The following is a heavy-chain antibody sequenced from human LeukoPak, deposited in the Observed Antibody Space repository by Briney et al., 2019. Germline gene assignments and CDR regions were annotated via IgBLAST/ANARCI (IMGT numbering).Heavy chain of an antibody. J-gene: IGHJ4*02. Sequence: KPSETLSLTCTVSGGSISSYYWSWIRQPPGKGLEWIGYIYYSGSTNYNPSLKSRVTISVDTSKNQFSLKLSSVTAADTAVYYCARGPGGGYSYRLTFDYWGQGTLVTVSS. D-gene: IGHD5-18*01. V-gene: IGHV4-59*01. CDR3: ARGPGGGYSYRLTFDY. CDR1: GGSISSYY. CDR2: IYYSGST.